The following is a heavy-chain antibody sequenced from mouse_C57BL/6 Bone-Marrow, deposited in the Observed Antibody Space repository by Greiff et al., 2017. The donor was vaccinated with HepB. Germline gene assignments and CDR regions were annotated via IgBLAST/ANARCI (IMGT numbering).Heavy chain of an antibody. CDR2: ISGGGGNT. CDR3: ARARGYDYDG. Sequence: EVKVEESGGGLVKPGGSLKLSCAASGFTFSSYTMSWVRQTPEKRLEWVATISGGGGNTYYPDSVKGRFTISRDNAKNTLYLQMSSLRSEDTALYYCARARGYDYDGWGQGTTLTVSS. J-gene: IGHJ2*01. D-gene: IGHD2-4*01. CDR1: GFTFSSYT. V-gene: IGHV5-9*01.